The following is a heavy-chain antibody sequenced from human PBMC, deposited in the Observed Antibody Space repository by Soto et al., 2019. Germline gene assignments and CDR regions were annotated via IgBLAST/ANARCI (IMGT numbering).Heavy chain of an antibody. CDR1: GFTFSTYW. CDR3: VRDGHCSTPISYGNRFDP. D-gene: IGHD1-26*01. Sequence: EVQLVESGGGLVQPGGSLRLSCAASGFTFSTYWMHWIRQVPGKGLEWVSRINSDASNTYYADSVKGRFTISRDNAKNTLHLKKNSLRAKATAVYYWVRDGHCSTPISYGNRFDPWGQGTLVTVSS. V-gene: IGHV3-74*01. CDR2: INSDASNT. J-gene: IGHJ5*02.